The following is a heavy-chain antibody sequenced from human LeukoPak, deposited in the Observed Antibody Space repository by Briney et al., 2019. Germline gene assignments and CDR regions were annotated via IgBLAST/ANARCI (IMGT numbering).Heavy chain of an antibody. CDR1: GVSISRFY. CDR3: VQTTGWPGFDY. J-gene: IGHJ4*02. D-gene: IGHD6-19*01. V-gene: IGHV4-4*08. Sequence: SETLSLICTTSGVSISRFYWSWVRQPPGKGLEWIGNIYNGVPTFFNPSLKSRVTIFVDTSTRQFSLELASVTAADTAVYYCVQTTGWPGFDYWGQGILVTVSS. CDR2: IYNGVPT.